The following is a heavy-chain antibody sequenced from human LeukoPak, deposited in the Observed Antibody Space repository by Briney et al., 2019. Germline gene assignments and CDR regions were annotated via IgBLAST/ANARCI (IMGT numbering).Heavy chain of an antibody. CDR2: IYYSGST. J-gene: IGHJ4*02. CDR1: GGSISSDY. CDR3: ARDRSSGWYFDY. V-gene: IGHV4-59*01. Sequence: SETLSVTCTVSGGSISSDYWSCIRQPPGKGLEWIGYIYYSGSTNYNPSLKSRVTISVDTSKNQFSLKLSSVTAADTAVYYCARDRSSGWYFDYRGQGTLVTVSS. D-gene: IGHD6-19*01.